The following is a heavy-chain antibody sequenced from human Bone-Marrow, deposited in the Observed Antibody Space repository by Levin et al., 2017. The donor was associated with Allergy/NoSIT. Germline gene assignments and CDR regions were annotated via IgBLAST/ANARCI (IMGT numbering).Heavy chain of an antibody. J-gene: IGHJ4*02. Sequence: SQTLSLPCAVSGYSISSGYYWGWLRQPPGKGLEWIGNVYHNGRTYYSPSLKSRVTVSAATSKNQFSLKVTSVTAADTAVYYCARIEVGATTPFDHWGQGTLVTVSS. CDR2: VYHNGRT. CDR1: GYSISSGYY. CDR3: ARIEVGATTPFDH. V-gene: IGHV4-38-2*01. D-gene: IGHD1-26*01.